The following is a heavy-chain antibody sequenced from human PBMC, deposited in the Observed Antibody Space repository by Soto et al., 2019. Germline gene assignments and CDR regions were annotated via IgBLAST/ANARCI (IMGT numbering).Heavy chain of an antibody. J-gene: IGHJ4*02. CDR2: ITSSSSHI. CDR3: ARGGWSFSY. V-gene: IGHV3-21*01. CDR1: GFSFSDSG. D-gene: IGHD3-3*01. Sequence: EVQLEESGGGLVKPGGSLRLSCVASGFSFSDSGMHWVRQAPGKGLEWVSSITSSSSHISYADSVKGRFTISRDNAQKSLYLEVNSLRPEDTAVYYCARGGWSFSYWGQGTLVTVSS.